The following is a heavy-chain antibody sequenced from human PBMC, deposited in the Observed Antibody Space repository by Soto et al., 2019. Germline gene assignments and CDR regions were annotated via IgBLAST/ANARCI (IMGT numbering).Heavy chain of an antibody. J-gene: IGHJ4*02. CDR3: AKVKYYHVSGGNPPVGY. Sequence: QPGGSLRLSCVASGFSLSSHAVSWVRQTPEKGLEWVSSISDSGATSSYADFVKGRFTVSRDNSRNTLYLQMDSLRVEDTAVYYCAKVKYYHVSGGNPPVGYWGQGTVVTVSS. V-gene: IGHV3-23*01. CDR2: ISDSGATS. D-gene: IGHD2-15*01. CDR1: GFSLSSHA.